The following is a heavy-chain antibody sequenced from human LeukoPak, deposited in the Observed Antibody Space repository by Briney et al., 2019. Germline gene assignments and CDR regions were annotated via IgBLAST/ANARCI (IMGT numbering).Heavy chain of an antibody. J-gene: IGHJ4*02. D-gene: IGHD2-2*01. CDR2: IRYDGSNK. V-gene: IGHV3-30*02. Sequence: GGSLRLSCAASGFTFSSYGMHWVRQAPGKGLEWVAFIRYDGSNKYYADSVKGRFTISRDNSKNTLYLQMNSLRAEDTAVYYCANLYCSSTSCFNYWGQGTLVTVSS. CDR3: ANLYCSSTSCFNY. CDR1: GFTFSSYG.